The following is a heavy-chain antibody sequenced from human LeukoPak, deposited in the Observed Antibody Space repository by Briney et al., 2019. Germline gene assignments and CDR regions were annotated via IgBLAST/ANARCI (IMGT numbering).Heavy chain of an antibody. D-gene: IGHD6-19*01. J-gene: IGHJ3*02. Sequence: GGSLRLSCAASGFTFDDYGMSWVRQAPGKGLEWVSGINWNGGSTGYAGSVKGRFTISRDNAKNSLYLQMNSLRAEDTALYYCAREVPPGYSSGWYLSGAFDIWGQGTMVTVSS. CDR3: AREVPPGYSSGWYLSGAFDI. V-gene: IGHV3-20*04. CDR1: GFTFDDYG. CDR2: INWNGGST.